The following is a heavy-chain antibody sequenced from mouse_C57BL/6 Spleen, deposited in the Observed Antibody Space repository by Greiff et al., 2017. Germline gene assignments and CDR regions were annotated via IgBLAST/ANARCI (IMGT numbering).Heavy chain of an antibody. CDR2: IDPSDSYT. D-gene: IGHD1-1*01. V-gene: IGHV1-69*01. CDR1: GYTFTSYW. J-gene: IGHJ4*01. Sequence: QVQLQQSGAELVMPGASVKLSCKASGYTFTSYWMHWVKQRPGQGLEWIGEIDPSDSYTNYNQKFKGKSTLTVDKSSSTAYMQLSSLTSEDSAVYYCARYDYGSSKAMDYWGQGTSVTVSS. CDR3: ARYDYGSSKAMDY.